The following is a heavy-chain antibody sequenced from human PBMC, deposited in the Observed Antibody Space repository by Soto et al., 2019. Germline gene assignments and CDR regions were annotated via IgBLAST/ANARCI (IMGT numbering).Heavy chain of an antibody. CDR1: GGSISSSSYY. J-gene: IGHJ4*02. CDR2: IYYSGST. D-gene: IGHD2-2*01. Sequence: QLQLQESGPGLVKPSETLSLTCTVSGGSISSSSYYWGWIRQPPGKGLEWVGSIYYSGSTYYNPSPKHRVTITVDTSQNQFSRKLSSVPPADTAVYYCASQDIVVVPARGFDYWGQGTLVTVSS. V-gene: IGHV4-39*01. CDR3: ASQDIVVVPARGFDY.